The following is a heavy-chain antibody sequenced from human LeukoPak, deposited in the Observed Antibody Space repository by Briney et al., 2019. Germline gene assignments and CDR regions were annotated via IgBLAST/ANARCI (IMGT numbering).Heavy chain of an antibody. Sequence: SETLSLTCAVYGGSFSGYYWSWIRQPPGKGLEWIGYIYYSGSTNYNPSLKSRVTISVDTSKNQFSLKLSSVTAADTAVYYCARGRGMDVWGKGTTVTISS. CDR1: GGSFSGYY. D-gene: IGHD3-10*01. V-gene: IGHV4-59*01. CDR2: IYYSGST. J-gene: IGHJ6*04. CDR3: ARGRGMDV.